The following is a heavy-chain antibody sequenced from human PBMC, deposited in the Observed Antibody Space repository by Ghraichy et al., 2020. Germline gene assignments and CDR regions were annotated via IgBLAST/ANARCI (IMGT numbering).Heavy chain of an antibody. J-gene: IGHJ3*02. CDR3: ARDRVAAVDAFDI. Sequence: LTCAASGFSVSSSYMNWVRQAPGKGLEWVSVMYSDGTAYSADSVKGRFTISRDNSKNTFYLEMNNLRAEDTAVYYCARDRVAAVDAFDIWGQGTMVTVSS. V-gene: IGHV3-53*01. CDR1: GFSVSSSY. D-gene: IGHD6-19*01. CDR2: MYSDGTA.